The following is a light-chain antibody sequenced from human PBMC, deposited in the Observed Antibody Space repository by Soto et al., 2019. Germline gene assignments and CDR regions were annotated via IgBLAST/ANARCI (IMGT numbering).Light chain of an antibody. CDR3: QQYGTFRT. CDR1: QSVSNY. Sequence: EIVLTQSPGTLSLSPGERATLSCRASQSVSNYLAWYQQKPGQAPRLLIYCASSRATGIPDRFSGSGSGTDFTLTISRLEPEDFAVYYCQQYGTFRTFGQGTKVEIK. CDR2: CAS. V-gene: IGKV3-20*01. J-gene: IGKJ1*01.